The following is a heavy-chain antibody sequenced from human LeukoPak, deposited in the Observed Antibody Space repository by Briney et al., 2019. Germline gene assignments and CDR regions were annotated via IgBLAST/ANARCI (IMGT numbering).Heavy chain of an antibody. CDR1: GYTFTGYY. CDR3: ARDLVDCSSTSCYVGFDY. D-gene: IGHD2-2*01. Sequence: ASVKVSCKASGYTFTGYYMHWVRQAPGQGLEWMGIINPSGGSTSYAQKFQGRVTITRDTSTSTVYMELSSLRSEDTAVYYCARDLVDCSSTSCYVGFDYWGQGTLVTVSS. CDR2: INPSGGST. J-gene: IGHJ4*02. V-gene: IGHV1-46*01.